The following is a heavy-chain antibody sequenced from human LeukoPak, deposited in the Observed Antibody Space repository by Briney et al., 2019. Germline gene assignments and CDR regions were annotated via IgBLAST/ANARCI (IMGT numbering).Heavy chain of an antibody. J-gene: IGHJ6*02. V-gene: IGHV3-21*04. Sequence: GGSLRLSCAASGFTFSSYSMNWVRQAPGKGLEWVSSISSSSSYIYYADSVKGRFTISRDNAKNSLYLQMNSLRAEDTAVYYCAKSSGTMIVVVIYYYYYGMDVWGQGTTVTVSS. D-gene: IGHD3-22*01. CDR1: GFTFSSYS. CDR3: AKSSGTMIVVVIYYYYYGMDV. CDR2: ISSSSSYI.